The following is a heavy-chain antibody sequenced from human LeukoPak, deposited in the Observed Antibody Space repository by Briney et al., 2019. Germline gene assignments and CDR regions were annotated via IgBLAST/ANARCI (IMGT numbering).Heavy chain of an antibody. CDR1: GGSISSGSYY. CDR3: AREGGAYYYGSGSYYNPFDAFDI. CDR2: IYTSGST. J-gene: IGHJ3*02. D-gene: IGHD3-10*01. Sequence: SQTLSLTCTVSGGSISSGSYYWSWIRQPAGKGLEWIGRIYTSGSTNYNPSLKSRVTISVDTSKNQFSLKLSSVTAADTAVYYCAREGGAYYYGSGSYYNPFDAFDIWGQGTMVTVSS. V-gene: IGHV4-61*02.